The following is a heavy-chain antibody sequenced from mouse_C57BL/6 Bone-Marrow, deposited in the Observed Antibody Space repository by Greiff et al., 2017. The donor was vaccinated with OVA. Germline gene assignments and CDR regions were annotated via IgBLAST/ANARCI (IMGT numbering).Heavy chain of an antibody. J-gene: IGHJ2*01. V-gene: IGHV1-75*01. CDR3: ARNYYGSSLDY. CDR2: IFPGSGST. CDR1: GYTFTDYY. Sequence: VKLMESRPELVKPGASVKISCKASGYTFTDYYINWVKQRPGQGLGWIGWIFPGSGSTYYNEKFKGKATLTVDKSSSTAYMLLSSLTSEDSAVYFCARNYYGSSLDYWGQGTTLTVSS. D-gene: IGHD1-1*01.